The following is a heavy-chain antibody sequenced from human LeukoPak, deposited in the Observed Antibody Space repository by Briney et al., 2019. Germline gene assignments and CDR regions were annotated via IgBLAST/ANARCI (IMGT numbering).Heavy chain of an antibody. CDR2: INHSGST. V-gene: IGHV4-34*01. J-gene: IGHJ5*02. Sequence: SETLSLTCTVSGGSISSYYWSWIRQPPGKGLEWIGEINHSGSTNYNPSLKSRVTISVDTSKNQFSLNLSSVTAADTAVYYCARVWLIQYFDWPGGWFDPWGQGTLVTVSS. CDR1: GGSISSYY. CDR3: ARVWLIQYFDWPGGWFDP. D-gene: IGHD3-9*01.